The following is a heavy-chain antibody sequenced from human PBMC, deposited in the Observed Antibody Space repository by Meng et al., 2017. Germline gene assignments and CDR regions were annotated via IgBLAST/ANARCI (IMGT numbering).Heavy chain of an antibody. Sequence: GESLKISCAASGFTFSSDWMHWVRQAPGKGLVWVSRINSDGSSTSYADSVKGRFTISRDNAKNTLYLQMNSLRAEDTAVYYCARSPHDVDYGDADAFDIWGQGTMVTVSS. CDR2: INSDGSST. D-gene: IGHD4-17*01. V-gene: IGHV3-74*01. J-gene: IGHJ3*02. CDR1: GFTFSSDW. CDR3: ARSPHDVDYGDADAFDI.